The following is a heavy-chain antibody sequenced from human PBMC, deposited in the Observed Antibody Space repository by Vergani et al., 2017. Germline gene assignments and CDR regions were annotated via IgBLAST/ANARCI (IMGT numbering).Heavy chain of an antibody. V-gene: IGHV1-69*17. J-gene: IGHJ3*02. D-gene: IGHD1-26*01. Sequence: QVQLVQSGAEVKKPGSSVKVSCKASGGTFSSYAISWVRQAPGQGLEWMGGIIPIVGIANYAQKFQGRVTITADKSTSTAYMELSSLRSEDTAVYYCARDRPAPSGSYYDGSAFDIWGQGTMVTVSS. CDR3: ARDRPAPSGSYYDGSAFDI. CDR1: GGTFSSYA. CDR2: IIPIVGIA.